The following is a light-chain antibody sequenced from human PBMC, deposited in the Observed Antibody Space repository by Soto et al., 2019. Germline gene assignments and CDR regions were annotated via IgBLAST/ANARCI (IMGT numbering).Light chain of an antibody. CDR3: NSYAGSNNWL. V-gene: IGLV2-8*01. CDR2: EVS. J-gene: IGLJ3*02. CDR1: SSDVGGYNY. Sequence: QSALPQPASVSGSPGQSITISCTGTSSDVGGYNYVSWYQQHPGKAPKLMIYEVSKRPSGVPDRFSGSKSGNTASLTVSGLQAEDEADYYCNSYAGSNNWLFGGGTKLTVL.